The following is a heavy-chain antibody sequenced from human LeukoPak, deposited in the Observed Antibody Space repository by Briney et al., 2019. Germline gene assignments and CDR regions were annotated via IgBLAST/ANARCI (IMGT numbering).Heavy chain of an antibody. D-gene: IGHD2-15*01. J-gene: IGHJ4*02. V-gene: IGHV4-34*01. Sequence: SETLSLTCAVYGGSFGGYYSGWIRQPPGKWLEWIGEINHRGSTNYNPSLKSRVTISVYTSKNQFSLKLSSVTAADTAVYYCARDPGYCSGGSCYSDYWGQGTLVTVSS. CDR2: INHRGST. CDR3: ARDPGYCSGGSCYSDY. CDR1: GGSFGGYY.